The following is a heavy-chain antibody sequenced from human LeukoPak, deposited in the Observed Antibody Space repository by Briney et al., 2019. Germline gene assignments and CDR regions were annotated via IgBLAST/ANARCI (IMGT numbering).Heavy chain of an antibody. CDR1: GFTFSSYW. J-gene: IGHJ4*02. D-gene: IGHD3-22*01. V-gene: IGHV3-7*01. Sequence: GGSLRLSCAASGFTFSSYWMSWVRQAPGKGLEWVANIKQDGSEKYYVDSVKGRFTISRDNAKNSLYLQMNSLRAEDTAVYYCARDTYYYDSSGYYYPYYFDYWGQGTLVTVSS. CDR3: ARDTYYYDSSGYYYPYYFDY. CDR2: IKQDGSEK.